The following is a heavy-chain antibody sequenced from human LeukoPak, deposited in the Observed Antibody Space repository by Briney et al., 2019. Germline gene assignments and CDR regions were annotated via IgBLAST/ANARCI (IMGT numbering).Heavy chain of an antibody. J-gene: IGHJ1*01. V-gene: IGHV4-38-2*02. CDR2: IYHSGST. CDR1: GYSISSGYH. CDR3: ARVVQSTDSSGFYLPKYFQH. D-gene: IGHD3-22*01. Sequence: SETLSLTCTVSGYSISSGYHWGWIRQPPGKGLEWIGSIYHSGSTYYNPSLKSRVTISVDTSKNQFSLKLRSVTAADTAVYYCARVVQSTDSSGFYLPKYFQHWARAPWSPSPQ.